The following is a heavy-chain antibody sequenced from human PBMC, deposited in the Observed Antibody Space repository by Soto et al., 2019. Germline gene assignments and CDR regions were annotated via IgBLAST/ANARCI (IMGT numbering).Heavy chain of an antibody. CDR2: IIPIFGTT. J-gene: IGHJ4*02. D-gene: IGHD5-18*01. CDR1: GGTFSSYG. V-gene: IGHV1-69*12. CDR3: ARDVISYGYSDFDS. Sequence: QVQLVQSGAEVKKPGSSVKVSCKASGGTFSSYGISWVRQAPGQGLESMGGIIPIFGTTNYAQKFQGRVTITADESTSTAYMELSSLRSEDTAVYYFARDVISYGYSDFDSWGQGTLVTVSS.